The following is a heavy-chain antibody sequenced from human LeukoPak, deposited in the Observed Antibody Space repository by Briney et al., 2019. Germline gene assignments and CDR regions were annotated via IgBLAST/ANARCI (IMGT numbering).Heavy chain of an antibody. CDR2: ITGSSDTI. CDR3: TTAKNDY. Sequence: GGSLRLSCAASGFTFSSYSMNWVRQTSGKRLEWVSYITGSSDTIYYAASVKGRFTISRDNARNSLFLQMNSLRAEDTAVYYCTTAKNDYWGQGTLVTVFS. V-gene: IGHV3-48*01. CDR1: GFTFSSYS. J-gene: IGHJ4*02.